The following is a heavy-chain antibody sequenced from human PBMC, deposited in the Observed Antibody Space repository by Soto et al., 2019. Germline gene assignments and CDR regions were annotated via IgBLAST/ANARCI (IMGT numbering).Heavy chain of an antibody. CDR1: GGSLSDYY. CDR2: IHTSGST. D-gene: IGHD1-26*01. CDR3: ARGRDEYKVGNV. V-gene: IGHV4-34*01. J-gene: IGHJ6*02. Sequence: QVQLQQWGAGLLKPSETLSLTCAVSGGSLSDYYWPWIRQSPGKGLEWIGEIHTSGSTYYNPSLRSRVTISVDTSKNQFSLKLTSLTAADTAIYYCARGRDEYKVGNVWGHGTTVTVSS.